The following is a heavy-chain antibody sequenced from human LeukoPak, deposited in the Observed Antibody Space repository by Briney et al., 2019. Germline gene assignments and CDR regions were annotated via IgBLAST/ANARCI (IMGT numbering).Heavy chain of an antibody. V-gene: IGHV4-4*07. CDR3: ARDSPRLWFGELSRYYMDV. CDR1: GGSISSYY. CDR2: IYTSGST. Sequence: SETLSLTCTVSGGSISSYYWSWIRQPAGKGLEWLGRIYTSGSTNYNPSLKSRVTMSVDTSKNQFSLKLSSVTAAATVVYYCARDSPRLWFGELSRYYMDVWGKGTTVTVSS. D-gene: IGHD3-10*01. J-gene: IGHJ6*03.